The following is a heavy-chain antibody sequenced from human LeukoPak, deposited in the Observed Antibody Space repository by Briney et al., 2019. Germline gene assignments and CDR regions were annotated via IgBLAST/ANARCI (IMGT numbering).Heavy chain of an antibody. D-gene: IGHD5-12*01. V-gene: IGHV1-69*13. CDR3: ARVVPTTLMNYFDY. CDR2: IIPIFGSA. J-gene: IGHJ4*02. CDR1: GYTFTSYD. Sequence: WASVKASCKASGYTFTSYDINWVRQATGQGLEWMGGIIPIFGSANYAQKFQGRVTITADESTSTAYMELSSLRSADTAVYYCARVVPTTLMNYFDYWGQGTRVTVSS.